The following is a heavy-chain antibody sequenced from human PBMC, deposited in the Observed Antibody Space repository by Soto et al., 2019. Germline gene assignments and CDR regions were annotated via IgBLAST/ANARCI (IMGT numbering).Heavy chain of an antibody. CDR3: AKYVHWQSLDYFHF. V-gene: IGHV3-23*01. CDR1: GFTCSNFA. Sequence: GGALGFCCAASGFTCSNFAMCWVRQALGKELEWVSALSGSGGHTYYADSVKGRLTISRENSKNSLYLQMNSLTAEDTAIYNCAKYVHWQSLDYFHFRGQGTLATVSS. J-gene: IGHJ4*02. CDR2: LSGSGGHT. D-gene: IGHD1-1*01.